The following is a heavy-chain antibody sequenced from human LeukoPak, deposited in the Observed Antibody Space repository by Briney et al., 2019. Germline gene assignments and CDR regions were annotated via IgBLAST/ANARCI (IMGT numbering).Heavy chain of an antibody. Sequence: ASVKVSCKASGYTFPKYAMNWVRQAPGQGLEWMGWINTNTGNPTYAQGFTGRFVFSLDTSVNTAYLQISSLKAEDTAVYYCARTLTGYYRDAFDIWGQGTMVTVSS. V-gene: IGHV7-4-1*02. CDR2: INTNTGNP. CDR3: ARTLTGYYRDAFDI. CDR1: GYTFPKYA. D-gene: IGHD3-9*01. J-gene: IGHJ3*02.